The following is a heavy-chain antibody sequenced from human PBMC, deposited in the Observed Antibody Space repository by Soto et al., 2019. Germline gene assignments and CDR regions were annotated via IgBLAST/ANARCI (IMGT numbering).Heavy chain of an antibody. CDR2: IYPGDSDT. D-gene: IGHD3-22*01. Sequence: PGESLKISCKGSGYSFTSYWIGWVRQMPGKGLEWVGIIYPGDSDTRYSPSFQGQVTISADKSISTAYLQWRSLKASDTAMYHCARQVRPDAFDVWGQGTRVTVAS. V-gene: IGHV5-51*01. J-gene: IGHJ3*01. CDR1: GYSFTSYW. CDR3: ARQVRPDAFDV.